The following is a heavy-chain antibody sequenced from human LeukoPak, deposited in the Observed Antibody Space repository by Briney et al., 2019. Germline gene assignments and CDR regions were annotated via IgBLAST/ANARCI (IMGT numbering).Heavy chain of an antibody. CDR2: INYSGIT. V-gene: IGHV4-34*01. Sequence: LSLTCGVYGGSFRGYYWSWIRQPPGKGLEWIGDINYSGITNYNPSLKSRVTISLDTSKNQFSLKVTSVTAADTAVYYCARGPFAPDVWGQGTTVTVCS. J-gene: IGHJ6*02. CDR1: GGSFRGYY. CDR3: ARGPFAPDV.